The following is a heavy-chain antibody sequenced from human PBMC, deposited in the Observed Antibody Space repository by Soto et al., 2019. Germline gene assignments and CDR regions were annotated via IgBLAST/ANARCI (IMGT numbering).Heavy chain of an antibody. CDR3: AITYCRDNSCPRDFDF. D-gene: IGHD2-21*01. Sequence: QVQVVQSGAEVKKPESSVKVSCKPSGGTFNTYTVNWVRLAPGHGLEWMGRFIPILDMANYAQTCQVRVTITADRSTFTAYMELNSLTSDDTAVYYCAITYCRDNSCPRDFDFWGPGTRVTVSS. CDR1: GGTFNTYT. V-gene: IGHV1-69*02. J-gene: IGHJ4*02. CDR2: FIPILDMA.